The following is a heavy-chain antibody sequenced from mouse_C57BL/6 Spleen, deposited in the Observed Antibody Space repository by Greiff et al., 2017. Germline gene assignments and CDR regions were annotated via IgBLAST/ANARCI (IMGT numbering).Heavy chain of an antibody. D-gene: IGHD3-3*01. CDR3: ARGDHDWFAY. CDR2: INPNNGGT. Sequence: EVQLQQSGPELVKPGASVKIPCTASGYTFTDYNMDWVKQSHGKSLEWIGDINPNNGGTIYNQKFKGKATLTVDKSSSTAYMELRSLTSEDTAFYYCARGDHDWFAYWGQGTLVTVSA. J-gene: IGHJ3*01. CDR1: GYTFTDYN. V-gene: IGHV1-18*01.